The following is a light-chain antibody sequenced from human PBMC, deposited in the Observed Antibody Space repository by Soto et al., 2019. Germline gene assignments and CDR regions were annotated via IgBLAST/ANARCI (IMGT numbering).Light chain of an antibody. Sequence: DIQMTQSPSSLSASVGDRVTITCRASQSISIYLNWYQLKPGKAPKLLMYGASYLKIRVLTRFSGSGSGKDFTLTISSLQPEDFAIYYCQQTYTTPEITFGQGTRLEIK. CDR1: QSISIY. V-gene: IGKV1-39*01. CDR2: GAS. CDR3: QQTYTTPEIT. J-gene: IGKJ5*01.